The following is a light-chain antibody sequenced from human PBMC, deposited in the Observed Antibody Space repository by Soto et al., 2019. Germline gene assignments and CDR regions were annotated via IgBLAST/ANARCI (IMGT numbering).Light chain of an antibody. CDR3: QQYNNWPRAT. V-gene: IGKV3-15*01. CDR1: QSSNNN. J-gene: IGKJ4*01. CDR2: RTS. Sequence: EIAITQSPATLSVSPGERATLSCSASQSSNNNLSSYQQKPGQAPRLISFRTSTRATGVPARYSCSGSETGLNLTISSLQSEDFAVYYCQQYNNWPRATFGGGTKVDIK.